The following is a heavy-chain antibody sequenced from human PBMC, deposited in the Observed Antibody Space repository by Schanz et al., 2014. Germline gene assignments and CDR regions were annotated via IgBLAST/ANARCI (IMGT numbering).Heavy chain of an antibody. CDR1: GFNSDDYA. V-gene: IGHV3-9*02. D-gene: IGHD1-1*01. CDR2: ITGASDHI. J-gene: IGHJ4*02. Sequence: VQLVESGGGVVQPGRSLRLSCTASGFNSDDYAMHWVRQAPGKGLEWVSGITGASDHIDYAESVKGRFTISRDNAKNSLYLEMNSLRAEDTALYYCARDRRNADLDYWGQGTLVTVSS. CDR3: ARDRRNADLDY.